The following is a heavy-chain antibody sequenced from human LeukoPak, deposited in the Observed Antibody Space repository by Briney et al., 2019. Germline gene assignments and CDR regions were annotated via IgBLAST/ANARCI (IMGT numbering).Heavy chain of an antibody. CDR1: GATVNIHHA. CDR2: IIPFLGVV. Sequence: GASVKVSCKAFGATVNIHHAFIWARLAPGQGLQWMGRIIPFLGVVNYAQSFQGRVSFTADTSTTTMYMQLDSLRLDDTATYYCSPCGHDYDWFGPWGQGTLVTVSS. V-gene: IGHV1-69*04. D-gene: IGHD5-12*01. CDR3: SPCGHDYDWFGP. J-gene: IGHJ5*02.